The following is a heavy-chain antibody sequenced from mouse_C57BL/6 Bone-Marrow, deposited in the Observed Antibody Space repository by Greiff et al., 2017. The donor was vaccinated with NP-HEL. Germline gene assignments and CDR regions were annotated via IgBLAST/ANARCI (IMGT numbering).Heavy chain of an antibody. D-gene: IGHD2-5*01. CDR1: GYAFSSSW. J-gene: IGHJ3*01. Sequence: QVQLQQSGPELVKPGASVKISCKASGYAFSSSWMNWVKQRPGKGLEWIGRFYPGDGDTNYNGKFKGKATLTADKSSSTAYMQLSSETSEDSAVYFCAKKSNYPFAYWGQGTLLTVSA. CDR3: AKKSNYPFAY. CDR2: FYPGDGDT. V-gene: IGHV1-82*01.